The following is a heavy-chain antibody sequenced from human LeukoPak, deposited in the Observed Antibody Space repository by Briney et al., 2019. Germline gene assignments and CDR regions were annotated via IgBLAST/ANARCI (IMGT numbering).Heavy chain of an antibody. V-gene: IGHV3-48*02. D-gene: IGHD1-26*01. CDR3: ARDSELPYFDY. Sequence: GGSLRLSCAASGFTFNTYNMNWVRQAPGKRLEWVSYISSTSSTIFYADSVKGRFTISRDNAKNSLYLQMNSLTDEDTAVYYCARDSELPYFDYWGQGTLVTVSS. J-gene: IGHJ4*02. CDR2: ISSTSSTI. CDR1: GFTFNTYN.